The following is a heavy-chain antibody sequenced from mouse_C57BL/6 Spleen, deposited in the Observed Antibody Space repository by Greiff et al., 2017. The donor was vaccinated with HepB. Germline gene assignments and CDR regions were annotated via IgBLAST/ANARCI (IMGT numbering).Heavy chain of an antibody. Sequence: EVQLQQSGAELVRPGASVKLSCTASGFNIKDDYMHWVKRRPEQGLEWIGWIDPENGDTEYASKFQGKATITADTSSNTAYLQLSSLTSEDTAVYYCTTAGGYDYDGYWGQGTTLTVSS. CDR2: IDPENGDT. CDR1: GFNIKDDY. D-gene: IGHD2-4*01. J-gene: IGHJ2*01. CDR3: TTAGGYDYDGY. V-gene: IGHV14-4*01.